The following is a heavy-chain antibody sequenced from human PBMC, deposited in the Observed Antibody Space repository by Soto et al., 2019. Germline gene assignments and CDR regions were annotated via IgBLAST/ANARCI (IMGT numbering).Heavy chain of an antibody. V-gene: IGHV3-30*18. CDR1: GFTFSSYG. D-gene: IGHD2-15*01. CDR3: AKDVEALDRVGGMDV. CDR2: ISYDGSNK. J-gene: IGHJ6*02. Sequence: SCAASGFTFSSYGMHWVRQAPGKGLEWVAVISYDGSNKYYADSVKGRFTISRDNSKNTLYLQMNSLRAEDTAVYYCAKDVEALDRVGGMDVWGQGTTVTVSS.